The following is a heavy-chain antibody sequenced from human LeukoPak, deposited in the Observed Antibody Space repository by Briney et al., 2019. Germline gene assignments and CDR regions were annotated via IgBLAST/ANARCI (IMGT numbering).Heavy chain of an antibody. J-gene: IGHJ4*02. D-gene: IGHD6-13*01. CDR2: ISWNSGSI. CDR1: GFTFDDYA. V-gene: IGHV3-9*01. CDR3: ARVIVGQQLDYFDY. Sequence: GGSLRLSCAASGFTFDDYAMHWVRQAPGKGLEWVSGISWNSGSIGYADSVKGRFTISRDNAKNSLYLQMNSLRAEDTALYYCARVIVGQQLDYFDYWGQGTLVTVSS.